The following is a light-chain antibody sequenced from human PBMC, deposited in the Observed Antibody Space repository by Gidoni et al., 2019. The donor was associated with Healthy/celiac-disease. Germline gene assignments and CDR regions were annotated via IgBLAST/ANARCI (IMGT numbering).Light chain of an antibody. CDR1: NIGSKS. CDR3: QVWDSSSGGV. CDR2: YDS. V-gene: IGLV3-21*04. Sequence: SYVLTQPPSVAVAPGKTARITCGGNNIGSKSVHWYQQKPGQAPVLVIYYDSDRPSGIPERFSGSNSGNTATLTIRRVEAGDEADYYCQVWDSSSGGVFGGGTKLTVL. J-gene: IGLJ2*01.